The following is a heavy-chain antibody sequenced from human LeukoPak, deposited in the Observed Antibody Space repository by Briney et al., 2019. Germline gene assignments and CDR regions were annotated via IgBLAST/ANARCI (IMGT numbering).Heavy chain of an antibody. V-gene: IGHV3-23*01. CDR1: GFTFSSYA. Sequence: PGGSLRLSYAASGFTFSSYAMSWVRQAPGKGLEWDSVISDSGVNTYYADSVKGRFTISRDNSKNTVYLQMNSLRAEDTAVYYCASSSPANIVSGYYFFDYWGQGTLVTVSS. D-gene: IGHD3-22*01. J-gene: IGHJ4*02. CDR3: ASSSPANIVSGYYFFDY. CDR2: ISDSGVNT.